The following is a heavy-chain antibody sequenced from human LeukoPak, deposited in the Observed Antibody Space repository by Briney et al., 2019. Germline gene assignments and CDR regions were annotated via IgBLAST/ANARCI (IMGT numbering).Heavy chain of an antibody. V-gene: IGHV1-69*13. J-gene: IGHJ3*02. Sequence: SVKVSCKASGGTLSSYAISWVRQAPGQGLEWMGGIIPIFGTANYAQKIQGRVTITADESTSTAYMELSSLRSEDTAVYYCASLVGATFGAFDIWGQGTMVTVSS. CDR3: ASLVGATFGAFDI. D-gene: IGHD1-26*01. CDR2: IIPIFGTA. CDR1: GGTLSSYA.